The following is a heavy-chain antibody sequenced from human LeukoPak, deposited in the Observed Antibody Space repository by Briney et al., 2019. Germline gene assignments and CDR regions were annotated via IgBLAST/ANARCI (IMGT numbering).Heavy chain of an antibody. D-gene: IGHD3-10*01. CDR2: INHSGST. J-gene: IGHJ4*02. Sequence: PSETLSLTCAVYGGSFSGHYWTWIRQPPGKGLEWIWAINHSGSTTYNPSLNSRVTISVDTSKNKFSLRLSSVTAADTAVYYCARPRYGSGSLDSWGQGTLVSVSS. CDR3: ARPRYGSGSLDS. V-gene: IGHV4-34*01. CDR1: GGSFSGHY.